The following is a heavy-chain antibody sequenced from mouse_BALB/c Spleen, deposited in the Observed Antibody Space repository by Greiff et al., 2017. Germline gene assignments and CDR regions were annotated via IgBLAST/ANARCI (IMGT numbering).Heavy chain of an antibody. Sequence: QVQLQQSGAELVKPGASVKLSCKASGYTFTSYWMHWVKQRPGQGLEWIGEINPSNGRTNYNEKFKSKATLTVDKSSSTAYMQLSSLTSEDSAVYYCATTMITIYAMDYWGQGTSVTVSS. CDR3: ATTMITIYAMDY. V-gene: IGHV1S81*02. D-gene: IGHD2-4*01. CDR1: GYTFTSYW. CDR2: INPSNGRT. J-gene: IGHJ4*01.